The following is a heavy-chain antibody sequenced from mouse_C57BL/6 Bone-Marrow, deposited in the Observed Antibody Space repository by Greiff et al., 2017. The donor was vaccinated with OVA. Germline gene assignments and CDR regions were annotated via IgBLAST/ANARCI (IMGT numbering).Heavy chain of an antibody. CDR2: INPSSGYT. CDR1: GYTFTSYT. V-gene: IGHV1-4*01. Sequence: VMLVESGAELARPGASVKMSCKASGYTFTSYTMHWVKQRPGQGLEWIGYINPSSGYTKYNQKFKDKATLTADKSSSTAYMQLSSLTSEDSAVYYCARRTPGYFDVWGTGTTVTVSS. CDR3: ARRTPGYFDV. J-gene: IGHJ1*03.